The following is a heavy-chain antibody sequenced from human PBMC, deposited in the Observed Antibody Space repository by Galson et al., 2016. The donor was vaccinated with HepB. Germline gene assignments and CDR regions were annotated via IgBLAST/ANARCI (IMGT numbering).Heavy chain of an antibody. CDR3: ARDSGTYEIDY. J-gene: IGHJ4*02. CDR1: GFTFSDHY. V-gene: IGHV3-72*01. CDR2: TRNKASSYST. Sequence: SLRLSCAASGFTFSDHYMDWVRQAPGKGLEWVGRTRNKASSYSTEYAASVKGRFTISRDDSKNSLYLQMNSLKTEDTAVYCCARDSGTYEIDYWGQGTLVTVSS. D-gene: IGHD1-26*01.